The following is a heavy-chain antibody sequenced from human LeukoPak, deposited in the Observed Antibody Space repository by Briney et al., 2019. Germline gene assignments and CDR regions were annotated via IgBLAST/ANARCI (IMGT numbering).Heavy chain of an antibody. CDR1: GYTFTSYG. V-gene: IGHV1-18*01. J-gene: IGHJ4*02. CDR3: ARARDSSGYSNFDY. D-gene: IGHD3-22*01. CDR2: ISAYNGNT. Sequence: ASVKVSCKASGYTFTSYGISWVRQAPGQGLEWMGWISAYNGNTNYTQKLQGRVTMTTDTSTSTAYMELRSLRSDDTAVYYCARARDSSGYSNFDYWGQGTLVTVSS.